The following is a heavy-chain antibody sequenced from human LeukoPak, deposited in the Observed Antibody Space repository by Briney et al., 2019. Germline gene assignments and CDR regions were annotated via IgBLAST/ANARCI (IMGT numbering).Heavy chain of an antibody. CDR1: GFTVSSNY. V-gene: IGHV3-53*01. J-gene: IGHJ4*02. Sequence: GGSLRLSCAASGFTVSSNYMSWVSQAPGKGLEWVSVIYSGGSTYYADSVKGRFTISRDNFKNTLYLQMNSLRAEDTAVYYCARDSLEDGYDYWGQGTLVTVSS. D-gene: IGHD3-22*01. CDR3: ARDSLEDGYDY. CDR2: IYSGGST.